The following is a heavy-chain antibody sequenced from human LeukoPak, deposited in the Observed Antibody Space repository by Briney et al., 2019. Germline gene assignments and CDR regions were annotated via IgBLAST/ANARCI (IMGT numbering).Heavy chain of an antibody. D-gene: IGHD5/OR15-5a*01. V-gene: IGHV1-69*05. CDR1: GGTFSIYA. J-gene: IGHJ2*01. CDR2: IIPMFGTA. Sequence: SVKVSCKASGGTFSIYATSWVRQAPGQGLEWMGGIIPMFGTANYAQKFQGRVTITTDESTSTTYMELSSLKSEDTAVYYCARARGIYEGYFDLWGRGTLVTVSS. CDR3: ARARGIYEGYFDL.